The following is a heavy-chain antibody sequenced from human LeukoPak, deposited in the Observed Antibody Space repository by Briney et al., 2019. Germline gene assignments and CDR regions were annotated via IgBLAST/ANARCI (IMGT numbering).Heavy chain of an antibody. Sequence: SETLSLTCTVSGYSISSGYYWGWVRQPPGKGLEWIGSIYHSGSTYYNPSLKSRVTISVDTSKNQFSLRLSSVTAADTAVYYCARAYSSSWYLNWFDPWGPGTLVTVSS. CDR2: IYHSGST. D-gene: IGHD6-13*01. CDR1: GYSISSGYY. CDR3: ARAYSSSWYLNWFDP. V-gene: IGHV4-38-2*02. J-gene: IGHJ5*02.